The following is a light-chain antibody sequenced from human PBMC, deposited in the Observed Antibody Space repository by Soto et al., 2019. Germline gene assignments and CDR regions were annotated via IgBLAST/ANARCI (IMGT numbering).Light chain of an antibody. V-gene: IGKV3D-15*01. CDR1: QDVNIY. CDR2: GAS. Sequence: EIVMTQSPATLSVSPGERVTLSCRASQDVNIYLAWYQQKPGQAPRLLISGASTRATGIPARFSGSGSGTEFTLTISSLQSEDVAVYYCQQVNSFPYTFGQGTKVEIK. J-gene: IGKJ2*01. CDR3: QQVNSFPYT.